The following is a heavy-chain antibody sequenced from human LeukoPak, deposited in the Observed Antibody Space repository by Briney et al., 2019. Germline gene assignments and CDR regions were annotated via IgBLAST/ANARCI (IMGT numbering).Heavy chain of an antibody. D-gene: IGHD3-22*01. V-gene: IGHV4-30-4*08. CDR2: IYYSGST. J-gene: IGHJ4*02. CDR3: ARARKSYYDSSGPVDY. Sequence: SETLSLTCTVSGGSISSSSYYWGWIRQPPGKGLEWIGYIYYSGSTYYNPSLKSRVTISVDTSKNQFSLKLSSVTAADTAVYYCARARKSYYDSSGPVDYWGQGTLVTVSS. CDR1: GGSISSSSYY.